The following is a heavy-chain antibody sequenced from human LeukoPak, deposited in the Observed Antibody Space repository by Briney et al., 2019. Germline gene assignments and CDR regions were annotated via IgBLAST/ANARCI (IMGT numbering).Heavy chain of an antibody. D-gene: IGHD3-10*01. CDR2: IYHSGST. J-gene: IGHJ3*02. CDR3: AKSNGYGLVDI. V-gene: IGHV4-38-2*02. Sequence: SETLSLTCTVSGYSISSGYYWGWIRQPPGKGLEWIGSIYHSGSTYYSPSLKSRVTISLDTSRNQFSLKLNSVTAADTAVYYCAKSNGYGLVDIWGQGTMVTVSS. CDR1: GYSISSGYY.